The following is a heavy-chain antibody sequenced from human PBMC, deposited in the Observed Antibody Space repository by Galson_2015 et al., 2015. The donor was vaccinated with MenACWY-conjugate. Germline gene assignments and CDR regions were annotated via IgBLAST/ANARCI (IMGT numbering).Heavy chain of an antibody. D-gene: IGHD5/OR15-5a*01. CDR2: INSDGTTT. J-gene: IGHJ4*02. V-gene: IGHV3-74*01. CDR3: ARRTLSGVYYYFDS. CDR1: GLSFSNYW. Sequence: CAASGLSFSNYWMHWVRQAPGKGLVWVSRINSDGTTTNYADSVKGRFTISRDNAKNTLYLQMNSLRAEDTAVYYCARRTLSGVYYYFDSWGQGTLVTVSS.